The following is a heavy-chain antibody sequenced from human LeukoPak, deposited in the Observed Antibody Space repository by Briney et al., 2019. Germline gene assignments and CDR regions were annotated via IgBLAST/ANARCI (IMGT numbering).Heavy chain of an antibody. CDR1: GGTFSSYA. Sequence: ASVKVSCKAYGGTFSSYAISWVRQAPGQGLEWMGGIIPIFGTANYAQKFQGRVTITTDESTSTAYMELSSLRSEDTAVYYCARNEYYYGSGRGYYYYMDVWGKGTTVTVSS. J-gene: IGHJ6*03. D-gene: IGHD3-10*01. CDR2: IIPIFGTA. CDR3: ARNEYYYGSGRGYYYYMDV. V-gene: IGHV1-69*05.